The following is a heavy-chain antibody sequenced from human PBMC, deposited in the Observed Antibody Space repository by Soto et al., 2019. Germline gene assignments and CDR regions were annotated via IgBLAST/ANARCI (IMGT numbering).Heavy chain of an antibody. Sequence: PGESLKISCKGSGYSFTSYWIGWVRQVPGKGLEWMGIIYPGDSDTRYSPSFQGQVTISADKSISTAYMEWSSLKSEDTAVYYCARLYDYWGQGTLVTVSS. J-gene: IGHJ4*02. V-gene: IGHV5-51*01. CDR2: IYPGDSDT. CDR1: GYSFTSYW. CDR3: ARLYDY.